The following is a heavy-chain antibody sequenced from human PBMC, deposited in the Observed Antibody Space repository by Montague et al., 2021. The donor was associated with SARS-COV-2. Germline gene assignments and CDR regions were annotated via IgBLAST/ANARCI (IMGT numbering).Heavy chain of an antibody. D-gene: IGHD1-1*01. Sequence: CAISGDSVSSNSATWNWVRQSPSRGLEWLGRTYYRSKWYNDYAVPVRGRVIINPDTSKNQFSLQLNSATPEDTAIYYCTSGREGNYNVMDVWGQGTTVTVSS. CDR1: GDSVSSNSAT. V-gene: IGHV6-1*01. CDR3: TSGREGNYNVMDV. J-gene: IGHJ6*02. CDR2: TYYRSKWYN.